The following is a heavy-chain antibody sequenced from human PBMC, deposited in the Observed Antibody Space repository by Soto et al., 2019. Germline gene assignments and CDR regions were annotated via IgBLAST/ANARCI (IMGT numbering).Heavy chain of an antibody. D-gene: IGHD6-6*01. Sequence: PGGSLRLSCAASGFSVSANYMTWVRQAPGKGLEWISVIYSGGSTDYADSVKGRFTISSDSSKNSLYLQMNSLRADDTAVYYCAREEYSNYANWFDPWGQGTLVTVSS. V-gene: IGHV3-53*01. CDR3: AREEYSNYANWFDP. J-gene: IGHJ5*02. CDR1: GFSVSANY. CDR2: IYSGGST.